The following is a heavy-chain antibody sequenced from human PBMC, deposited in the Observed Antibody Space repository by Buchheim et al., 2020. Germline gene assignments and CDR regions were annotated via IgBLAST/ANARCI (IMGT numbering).Heavy chain of an antibody. CDR2: VNPSSGST. J-gene: IGHJ6*02. CDR1: GYSFTNYY. D-gene: IGHD6-19*01. CDR3: GSGVAVAGIFYYYAMDV. V-gene: IGHV1-46*03. Sequence: QVQLVQSGAEVKKPGASVKVSCKASGYSFTNYYVHWVRQAPGQGLEWMGVVNPSSGSTGYAQKFQGRVTVTRDTSARTVYMELSSLKSEDTAVYYCGSGVAVAGIFYYYAMDVWGQGT.